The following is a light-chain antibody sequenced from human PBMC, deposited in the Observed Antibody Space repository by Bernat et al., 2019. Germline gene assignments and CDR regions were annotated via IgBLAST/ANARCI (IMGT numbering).Light chain of an antibody. CDR2: DVS. V-gene: IGLV2-11*01. CDR3: CSYVGVYTWV. Sequence: QSALTQPRSVSGSPGQSVTISCTGTSSDVGDYNYVSWYQHHPGKAPKPMIFDVSKRPSGVPDLFSVSKSGNTASLTISGLQAEDEADYYCCSYVGVYTWVFGGGTKLTVL. CDR1: SSDVGDYNY. J-gene: IGLJ2*01.